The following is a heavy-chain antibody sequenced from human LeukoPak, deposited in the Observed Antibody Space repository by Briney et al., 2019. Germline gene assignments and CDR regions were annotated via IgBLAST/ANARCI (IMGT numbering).Heavy chain of an antibody. J-gene: IGHJ4*02. CDR2: INHSGST. Sequence: PSETLSPTCAVYGESFSGYRWSWIRQPPGKGLEWIGEINHSGSTNHNPSLKSRVTISVHTSKNQFSLKVNSVTAADTAVYYCARQYCSATSCYFDYWGQGTLVTVSS. D-gene: IGHD2-2*01. V-gene: IGHV4-34*01. CDR3: ARQYCSATSCYFDY. CDR1: GESFSGYR.